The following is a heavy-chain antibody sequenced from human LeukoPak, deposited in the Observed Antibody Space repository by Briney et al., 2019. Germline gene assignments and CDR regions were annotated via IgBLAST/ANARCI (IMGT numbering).Heavy chain of an antibody. Sequence: SETLSLTCTVSGGSISSYYWSWIRQPPGKGLEWIGYIYYSGSTNYNPSHKSRVTISVDTSKNQFSLKLSSVTAADTAVYYCAREARYCSSTSCYRRGWFDPWGQGTLVTVSS. CDR3: AREARYCSSTSCYRRGWFDP. J-gene: IGHJ5*02. CDR2: IYYSGST. D-gene: IGHD2-2*01. CDR1: GGSISSYY. V-gene: IGHV4-59*01.